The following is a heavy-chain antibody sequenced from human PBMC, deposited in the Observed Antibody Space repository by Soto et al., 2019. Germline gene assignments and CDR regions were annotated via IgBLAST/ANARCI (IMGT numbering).Heavy chain of an antibody. CDR3: ARQRITMVRGVIINCWFDP. CDR2: INAGNGNT. Sequence: ASVKVSCKASGYTFTSYAMHWVRQAPGQRLEWMGWINAGNGNTKYSQKFQGRVTITRDTSASTAYMELSSLRSEDTAVYYCARQRITMVRGVIINCWFDPWGQGTLVTVSS. V-gene: IGHV1-3*01. J-gene: IGHJ5*02. D-gene: IGHD3-10*01. CDR1: GYTFTSYA.